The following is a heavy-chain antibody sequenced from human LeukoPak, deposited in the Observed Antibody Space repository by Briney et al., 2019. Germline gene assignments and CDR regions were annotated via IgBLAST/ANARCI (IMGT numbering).Heavy chain of an antibody. CDR1: GFTFSSYS. Sequence: PGGSLRLSCAASGFTFSSYSMNWVRQAPGKGLDWVSSISSSSSYIYYADSVKGRFTISRDNAKNSLYLQMNSLRAEDTAVYYCARWGSSGPPDYWGQGTLVTVSS. CDR2: ISSSSSYI. V-gene: IGHV3-21*01. D-gene: IGHD6-19*01. J-gene: IGHJ4*02. CDR3: ARWGSSGPPDY.